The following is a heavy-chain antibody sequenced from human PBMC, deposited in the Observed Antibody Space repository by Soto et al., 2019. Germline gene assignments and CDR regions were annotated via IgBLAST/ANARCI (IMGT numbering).Heavy chain of an antibody. CDR3: AREGYYSGSGTYSPPRYYGMDA. CDR1: GYRFIDYG. D-gene: IGHD3-10*01. Sequence: ASVKVSCKASGYRFIDYGITWVRQAPGQGLEWMGWISDYNGNTHYGKKFQGRVTMTTDTSTRTAYMELKSLGSDDTAVYFCAREGYYSGSGTYSPPRYYGMDAWGQGTTVTVSS. J-gene: IGHJ6*02. CDR2: ISDYNGNT. V-gene: IGHV1-18*01.